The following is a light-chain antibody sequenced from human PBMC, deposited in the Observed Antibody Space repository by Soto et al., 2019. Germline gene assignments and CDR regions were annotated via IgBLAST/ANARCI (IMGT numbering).Light chain of an antibody. CDR1: QSVSSN. CDR2: GAS. J-gene: IGKJ2*01. Sequence: EIVMTQSPATLSVSPRERATLSCRAGQSVSSNLAWYQQKPGQPPSLLIYGASARATGIPARFSGSGSGTEFTLTISNLQSEDFAVYYCQHYNNWPFTFGQGTKLEIK. V-gene: IGKV3-15*01. CDR3: QHYNNWPFT.